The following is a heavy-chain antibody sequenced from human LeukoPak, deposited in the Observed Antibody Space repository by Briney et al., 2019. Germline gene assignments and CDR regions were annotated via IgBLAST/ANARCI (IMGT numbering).Heavy chain of an antibody. D-gene: IGHD6-19*01. CDR2: INHSGST. Sequence: SETLSLTCAVYGGSFSGYYWSWIRQPPGKGLEWIGEINHSGSTNYNPSLKSRVTISVDTSKNQFSLKLSSVTAADTAVYYCARGFAVAGFFDYWSQGTLVTVSS. CDR1: GGSFSGYY. V-gene: IGHV4-34*01. J-gene: IGHJ4*02. CDR3: ARGFAVAGFFDY.